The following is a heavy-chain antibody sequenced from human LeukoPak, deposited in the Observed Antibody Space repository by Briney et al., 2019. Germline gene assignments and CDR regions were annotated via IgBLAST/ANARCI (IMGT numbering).Heavy chain of an antibody. V-gene: IGHV3-23*01. Sequence: QSGGSLRLSCAGPGFTFSSYALSWVRQAPGKGLEWVSPISGSGYTTYYPDSVKGRFTISRDNSKNTLYLQMNSLRAEDTALYYCAKDPPSGYASGTYYFDNWGQGTLVIVSS. CDR3: AKDPPSGYASGTYYFDN. J-gene: IGHJ4*02. D-gene: IGHD6-19*01. CDR2: ISGSGYTT. CDR1: GFTFSSYA.